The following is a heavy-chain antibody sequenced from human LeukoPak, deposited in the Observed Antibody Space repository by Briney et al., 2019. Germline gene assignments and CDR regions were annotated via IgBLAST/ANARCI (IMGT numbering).Heavy chain of an antibody. J-gene: IGHJ4*02. Sequence: GGSLRLSCAASGFTVSSNFMSWVRQAPGKGLEWVSYISSSGSTIYYADSVKGRFTISRDNAKKSLYLQMNSLRAEDTAVYYCARVYSSGWSYWGQGTLVTVSS. V-gene: IGHV3-48*04. CDR2: ISSSGSTI. CDR3: ARVYSSGWSY. D-gene: IGHD6-19*01. CDR1: GFTVSSNF.